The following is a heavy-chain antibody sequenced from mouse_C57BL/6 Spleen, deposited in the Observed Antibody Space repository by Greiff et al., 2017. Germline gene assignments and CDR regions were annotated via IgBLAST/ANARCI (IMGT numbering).Heavy chain of an antibody. CDR1: GYTFTGYE. V-gene: IGHV1-15*01. J-gene: IGHJ4*01. CDR3: TSSRLNYAMDY. Sequence: VQLQEPGAELVRPGASVTLSCKASGYTFTGYEMHWVKQTPVHGLEWIGAIDPETGGTAYNQKFKGKAILTADKSSSTAYMELRSLTSEDSAVYYCTSSRLNYAMDYWGQGTSVTVSS. CDR2: IDPETGGT.